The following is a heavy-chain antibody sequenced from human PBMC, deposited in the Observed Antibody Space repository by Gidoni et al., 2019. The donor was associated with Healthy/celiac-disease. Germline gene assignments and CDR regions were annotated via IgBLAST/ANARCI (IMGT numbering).Heavy chain of an antibody. J-gene: IGHJ4*02. V-gene: IGHV3-11*01. CDR3: ARAIRRDGYKESCYFDY. CDR2: ISSSGSTI. CDR1: GFTFSAYY. Sequence: QVQLVASVGGLVKPGGSLRLSCAASGFTFSAYYMSWIRQAPGKGLEWVSYISSSGSTIYYADSVKGRFTIARDNAKNSLYLQMNSLRAEDTAVYYCARAIRRDGYKESCYFDYWGQGTLVTVSS. D-gene: IGHD5-12*01.